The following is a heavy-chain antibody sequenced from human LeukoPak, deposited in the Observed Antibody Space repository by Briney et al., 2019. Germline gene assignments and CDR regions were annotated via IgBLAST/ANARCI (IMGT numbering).Heavy chain of an antibody. D-gene: IGHD3-10*01. J-gene: IGHJ4*02. CDR3: AKGLSGSSFDY. V-gene: IGHV3-30-3*01. Sequence: PGGSLRLSCAASGFTFSSYAMHWVRQAPGKGLEWVAVISYDGSNKYYADSVKGRFTISRDNSKNTLYLQMNSLRAEDTALYYCAKGLSGSSFDYWGQGTLVTVSS. CDR1: GFTFSSYA. CDR2: ISYDGSNK.